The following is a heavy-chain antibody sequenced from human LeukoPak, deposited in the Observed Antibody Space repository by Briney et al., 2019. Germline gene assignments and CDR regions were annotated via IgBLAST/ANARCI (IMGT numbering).Heavy chain of an antibody. V-gene: IGHV4-31*03. D-gene: IGHD6-13*01. CDR1: GGSISSGGYY. J-gene: IGHJ6*02. Sequence: SETLSLTCTVSGGSISSGGYYWSWIRQHPGKGLEWIGYIYYSGSTYYNPSLKSRVTISVDTSKNQFSLKLSSATAADTAVYYCARDRPYSSSWYGGYYGMDVWGQGTTVTVSS. CDR3: ARDRPYSSSWYGGYYGMDV. CDR2: IYYSGST.